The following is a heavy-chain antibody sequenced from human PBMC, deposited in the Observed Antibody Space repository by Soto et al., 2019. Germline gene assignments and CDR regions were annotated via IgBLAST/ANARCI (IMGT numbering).Heavy chain of an antibody. J-gene: IGHJ4*02. V-gene: IGHV4-59*01. D-gene: IGHD1-20*01. CDR2: IYYSGST. Sequence: SETLSLTCTVSGGSISSYYWSWIRQPPGKGLEWIGYIYYSGSTNYNPSLKSRVTISVDTSKNQFSLKLSSVTAADTAVYYCARELDTITGTHLFDYWGQGTLVTVSS. CDR3: ARELDTITGTHLFDY. CDR1: GGSISSYY.